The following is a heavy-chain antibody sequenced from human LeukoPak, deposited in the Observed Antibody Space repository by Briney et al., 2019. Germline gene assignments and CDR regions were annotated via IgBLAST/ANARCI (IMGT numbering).Heavy chain of an antibody. CDR2: INHSGST. CDR3: ARGGARITNIVVAYYFDF. J-gene: IGHJ4*02. Sequence: SETLSLTCAVYGGSFSGYYWSWIRQPPGKGLEWIGEINHSGSTNYNPSLKSRVTISVDTSKNQSSLKLSSTTAADTAVYYCARGGARITNIVVAYYFDFWGQGALVTVSS. CDR1: GGSFSGYY. V-gene: IGHV4-34*01. D-gene: IGHD3-22*01.